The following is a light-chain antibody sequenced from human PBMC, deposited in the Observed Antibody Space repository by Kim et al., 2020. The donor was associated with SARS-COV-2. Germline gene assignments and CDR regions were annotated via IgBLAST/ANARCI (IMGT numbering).Light chain of an antibody. CDR1: SANIASNY. Sequence: QRVTISCSGSSANIASNYVYWYQQFPGTAPKMLIYRNNQRPSGVPDRFSGSKFGTSASLAISGLRFEDEAHYYCAAWDDSLSALLFGGGTQLTVL. CDR3: AAWDDSLSALL. V-gene: IGLV1-47*01. CDR2: RNN. J-gene: IGLJ2*01.